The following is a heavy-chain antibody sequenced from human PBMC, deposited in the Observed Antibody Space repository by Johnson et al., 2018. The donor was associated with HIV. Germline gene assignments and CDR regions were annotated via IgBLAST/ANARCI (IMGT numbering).Heavy chain of an antibody. J-gene: IGHJ3*02. Sequence: QVQLVESGGGVVQPGRSLRLSCAASGFTFSSYGMHWVRQAPGKGLEWVAVISYDGSNKYYADSVKGRFTISRDNSKNTLYLQMNSLRAEDTAVYYCALILTERDAFDIWGQGTMVTVSS. V-gene: IGHV3-30*03. CDR1: GFTFSSYG. CDR2: ISYDGSNK. D-gene: IGHD3-9*01. CDR3: ALILTERDAFDI.